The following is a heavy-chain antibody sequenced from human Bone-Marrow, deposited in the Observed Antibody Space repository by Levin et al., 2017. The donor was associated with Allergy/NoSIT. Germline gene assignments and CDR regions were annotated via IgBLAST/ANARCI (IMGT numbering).Heavy chain of an antibody. Sequence: GESLKISCAVSGLAFNNAWMNWVRRAPGKGLEWVGRIKSNVDGGTADYAATVNGRFTISRDDSRNTLSLQMNSLKTEDSAVYYCTTVSTYYYDSSSFYFRHFYYYGMDVWGQGTTVTVSS. D-gene: IGHD3-22*01. J-gene: IGHJ6*02. CDR3: TTVSTYYYDSSSFYFRHFYYYGMDV. CDR2: IKSNVDGGTA. CDR1: GLAFNNAW. V-gene: IGHV3-15*01.